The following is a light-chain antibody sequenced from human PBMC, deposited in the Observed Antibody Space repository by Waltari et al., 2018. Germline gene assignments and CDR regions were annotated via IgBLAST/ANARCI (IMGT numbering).Light chain of an antibody. CDR1: QSVSRA. Sequence: EIVLTQSPGSLSSSPGERVTVPCRASQSVSRALAWYQQKPVQAPRLLIFGASNRATGIPDRFSGSGSETDFSLTISRLEPEDFAVYYCQHYVRLPATFGRGTKVEIK. CDR2: GAS. V-gene: IGKV3-20*01. CDR3: QHYVRLPAT. J-gene: IGKJ1*01.